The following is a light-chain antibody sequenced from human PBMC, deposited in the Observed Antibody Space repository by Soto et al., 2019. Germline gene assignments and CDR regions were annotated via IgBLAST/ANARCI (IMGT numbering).Light chain of an antibody. J-gene: IGKJ5*01. CDR2: AAS. V-gene: IGKV1-27*01. CDR3: QKYNSASGIT. CDR1: QGISNY. Sequence: DIQMTQSPSSLSASVGDRVTLTCRASQGISNYLAWYQQKPGKVPKLLIYAASTLQSGVTSRFSGSGSGTDFTLTISSLQPEDVATYYCQKYNSASGITFGQGTRLDIK.